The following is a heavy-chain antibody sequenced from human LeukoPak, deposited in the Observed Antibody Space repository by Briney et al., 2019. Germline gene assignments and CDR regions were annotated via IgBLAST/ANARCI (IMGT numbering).Heavy chain of an antibody. J-gene: IGHJ4*02. CDR2: INSDGSST. Sequence: GGSLRLSCAASGFTFSTYWMHWVRQAPGKGLVWVSRINSDGSSTNYADPVKGRFTISRDNAKNTLYLQMNSLRAEDTAVYYCARDLFVVLPTLWGQGTLVTVSS. CDR1: GFTFSTYW. V-gene: IGHV3-74*01. CDR3: ARDLFVVLPTL. D-gene: IGHD2-2*01.